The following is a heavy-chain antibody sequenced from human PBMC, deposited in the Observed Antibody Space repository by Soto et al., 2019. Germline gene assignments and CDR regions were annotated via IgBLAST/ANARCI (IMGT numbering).Heavy chain of an antibody. Sequence: ASVKVSCKASGHTFTSYYMHWVRQAPGQGLEWMGIINPSGGSTSYAQKFQGRVTMTRDTSTSTVYMELSSLRSEDTAVYYCARPANLRFLEWLSRTYFDYWGQGTLVTVSS. D-gene: IGHD3-3*01. CDR3: ARPANLRFLEWLSRTYFDY. J-gene: IGHJ4*02. V-gene: IGHV1-46*01. CDR1: GHTFTSYY. CDR2: INPSGGST.